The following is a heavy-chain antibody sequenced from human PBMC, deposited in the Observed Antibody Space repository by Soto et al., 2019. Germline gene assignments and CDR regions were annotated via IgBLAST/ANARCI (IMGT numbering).Heavy chain of an antibody. CDR3: ARGRYGDY. Sequence: QVHLVQSGAAVKKPGASVKVTCKSSGYTFTTYGITRVRQAPGQGLERRGWISAHNGNRSSAQKLQGRVTVTSYTSTSTAYMELRSFRSDDTAVYCCARGRYGDYWGQGALVTVSS. J-gene: IGHJ4*02. CDR2: ISAHNGNR. D-gene: IGHD1-1*01. V-gene: IGHV1-18*01. CDR1: GYTFTTYG.